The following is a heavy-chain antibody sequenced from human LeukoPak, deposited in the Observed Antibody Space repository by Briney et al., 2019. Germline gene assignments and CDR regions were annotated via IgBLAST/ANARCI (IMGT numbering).Heavy chain of an antibody. CDR3: AKGSQSLQSPDY. D-gene: IGHD3-10*01. CDR2: VSDGGSP. Sequence: GGSLRLSCGASGFSLSDCSMGWVRQAPGKGLEYVSAVSDGGSPFYADSVQGRFTISRDISRSTLYLQMNSLTAEDTAVYYCAKGSQSLQSPDYWGQGTPVTVSS. CDR1: GFSLSDCS. J-gene: IGHJ4*02. V-gene: IGHV3-23*01.